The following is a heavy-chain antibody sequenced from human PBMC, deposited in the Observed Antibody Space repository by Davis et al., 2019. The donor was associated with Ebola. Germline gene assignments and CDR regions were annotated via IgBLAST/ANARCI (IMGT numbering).Heavy chain of an antibody. CDR3: ARRGGWSGAFLDY. CDR2: IYPGDSDT. V-gene: IGHV5-51*01. Sequence: PGGSLRLSCKGSGYTFTTYWIGWVRQMPGKGLEWMGIIYPGDSDTRYSPSFQGPVTLSADKSIRTAYLQWRSLKASDTAMYYCARRGGWSGAFLDYWGQGTLVTVSS. CDR1: GYTFTTYW. D-gene: IGHD3-3*02. J-gene: IGHJ4*02.